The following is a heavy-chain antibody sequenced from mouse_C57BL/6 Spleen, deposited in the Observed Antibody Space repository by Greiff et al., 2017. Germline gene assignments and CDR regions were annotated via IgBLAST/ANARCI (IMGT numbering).Heavy chain of an antibody. Sequence: DVKLQESGPGLVKPSQSLSLTCSVTGYSITSGYYWNWIRQFPGNKLEWMGYISYDGSNNYNPSLKNRISITRDTSKNQFFLKLNSVTTEDTATYYCARGGGYYGNYVWFAYWGQGTLVTVSA. D-gene: IGHD2-1*01. CDR3: ARGGGYYGNYVWFAY. CDR1: GYSITSGYY. CDR2: ISYDGSN. J-gene: IGHJ3*01. V-gene: IGHV3-6*01.